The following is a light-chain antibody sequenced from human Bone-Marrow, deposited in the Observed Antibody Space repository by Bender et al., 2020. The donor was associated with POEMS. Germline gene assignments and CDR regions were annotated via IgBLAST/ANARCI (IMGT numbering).Light chain of an antibody. CDR2: SNY. Sequence: QSVLTQPPSASGTPGQSVIISCSGTDSNFGGNNVNWYQHLPGSAPRLVVYSNYQRPSGVPARFSGSRSGNTASLTISGLQAEDEADYYCCSYAGSNNFRVFGGGTKLTVL. CDR1: DSNFGGNN. J-gene: IGLJ2*01. CDR3: CSYAGSNNFRV. V-gene: IGLV1-44*01.